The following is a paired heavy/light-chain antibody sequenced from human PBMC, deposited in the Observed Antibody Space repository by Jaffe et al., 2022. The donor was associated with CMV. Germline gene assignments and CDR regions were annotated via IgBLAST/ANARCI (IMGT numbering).Heavy chain of an antibody. CDR2: INADSFFM. CDR3: ARYYDSWSAYDY. D-gene: IGHD3-3*01. J-gene: IGHJ4*02. CDR1: GFTFTSYS. Sequence: EVQLVESGGGLVKPGGSVRLSCAASGFTFTSYSMRWVRQAPGKGPEWVSSINADSFFMYYADSVKGRFTVSRDNANNLLFLQMNSLRAEDTGVYYCARYYDSWSAYDYWGQGAQVTVSS. V-gene: IGHV3-21*01.
Light chain of an antibody. Sequence: NFMLTQPHSVSESPGKTVTISCTRTSGTIASNYVQWYRRRPGGAPTIVIYEDDQRPSGVPDRFSGSIDSSSNSASLTISGLKTEDEADYFCQSYDDNDHGVFGGGTKLTVL. J-gene: IGLJ3*02. CDR2: EDD. CDR3: QSYDDNDHGV. V-gene: IGLV6-57*04. CDR1: SGTIASNY.